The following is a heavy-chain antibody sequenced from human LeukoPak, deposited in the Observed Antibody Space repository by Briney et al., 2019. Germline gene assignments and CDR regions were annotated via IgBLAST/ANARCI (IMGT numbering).Heavy chain of an antibody. CDR3: ARILYYDFWSGALGP. J-gene: IGHJ5*02. CDR1: GGSISSSSYY. D-gene: IGHD3-3*01. V-gene: IGHV4-39*01. CDR2: IYYSGST. Sequence: PSETLSLTCTVSGGSISSSSYYWGWLRQPPGKGLEWFGSIYYSGSTYYNPSLKSRVTISVDTPKNQFSLKLSSVTAADTAVYYCARILYYDFWSGALGPWGQGTLVTVSS.